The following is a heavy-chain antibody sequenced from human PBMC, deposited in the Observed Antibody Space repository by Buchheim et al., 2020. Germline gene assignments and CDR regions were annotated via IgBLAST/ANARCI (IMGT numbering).Heavy chain of an antibody. CDR2: ISSSGSTI. CDR3: ARDEYGSGSYRLGPEHRDV. D-gene: IGHD3-10*01. CDR1: GFTFSSYE. V-gene: IGHV3-48*03. J-gene: IGHJ6*02. Sequence: EVQLVESGGSLVQPGGSLRLSCAASGFTFSSYEMNWVRQAPGKGLEWVSYISSSGSTIYYADSVKGRFTISRDNAKNSLYLQMNSLRAEDTAVYYCARDEYGSGSYRLGPEHRDVWGQGTT.